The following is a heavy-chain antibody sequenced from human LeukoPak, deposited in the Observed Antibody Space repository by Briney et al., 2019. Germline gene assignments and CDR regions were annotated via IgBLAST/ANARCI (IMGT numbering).Heavy chain of an antibody. J-gene: IGHJ6*04. CDR2: ISGSGGST. CDR1: GFTFRSYV. D-gene: IGHD6-13*01. Sequence: GGSLRLSCAASGFTFRSYVMSWVRQAPGKGLEWVSAISGSGGSTYYADSVKGRFTISRDNSKNTLYLQMNSLRAEDTAVYYCASAADYYYYGMDVWGKGTTVTVSS. V-gene: IGHV3-23*01. CDR3: ASAADYYYYGMDV.